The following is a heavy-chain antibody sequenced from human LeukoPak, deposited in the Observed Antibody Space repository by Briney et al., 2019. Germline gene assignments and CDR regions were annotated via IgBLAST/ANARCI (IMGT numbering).Heavy chain of an antibody. CDR3: AREGPFRYDSSAYPARWFDP. CDR1: GYTFTGYY. V-gene: IGHV1-2*02. CDR2: INPNSGGT. D-gene: IGHD3-22*01. J-gene: IGHJ5*02. Sequence: ASVKVSCKASGYTFTGYYMHWVRQAPGQGLEWMGWINPNSGGTNYAQKFQGRVTMTRDTSISTAYTELSRLRSDDTAVYYCAREGPFRYDSSAYPARWFDPWGQGTLVTVSS.